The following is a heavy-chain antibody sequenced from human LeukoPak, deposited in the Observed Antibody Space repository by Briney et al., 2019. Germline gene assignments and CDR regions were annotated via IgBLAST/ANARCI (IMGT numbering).Heavy chain of an antibody. CDR3: AKRTSGSSWYSSDY. Sequence: GGSLRLSCSASGFTFSSYSMNWVRQAPGKGLEWVSTMSGDATSTYYADSVKGRFTISRDNSKNTLYLQMNSLRAEDAAVYYCAKRTSGSSWYSSDYWGQGTLVTVSS. CDR2: MSGDATST. CDR1: GFTFSSYS. D-gene: IGHD6-13*01. V-gene: IGHV3-23*01. J-gene: IGHJ4*02.